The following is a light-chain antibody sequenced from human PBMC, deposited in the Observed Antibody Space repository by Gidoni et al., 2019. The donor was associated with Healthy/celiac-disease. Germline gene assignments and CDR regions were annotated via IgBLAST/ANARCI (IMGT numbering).Light chain of an antibody. Sequence: DIQMTQSPSTLSASVGDRVTITCRASQSISSWLAWYQQKPGKAPNLLIYKASSLESGVPSRFSGSGSGTEFTLTISSLQPDDFATYYCQQYNSYPYTFXQXTNLEIK. V-gene: IGKV1-5*03. CDR1: QSISSW. CDR2: KAS. J-gene: IGKJ2*01. CDR3: QQYNSYPYT.